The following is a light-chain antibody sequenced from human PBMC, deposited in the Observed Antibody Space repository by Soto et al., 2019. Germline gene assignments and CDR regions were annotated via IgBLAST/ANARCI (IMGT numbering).Light chain of an antibody. CDR2: GAS. J-gene: IGKJ2*01. V-gene: IGKV3-20*01. Sequence: EMVLTQSPGTLSLSPGERATLSCRASQSVSSSYLAWYQQKPGQAPRLLIYGASSSATGIPDRFSGSGSGTDFTRTISRLEHQDFAVYYCQQYGSSPMYTFGQGTKLEIK. CDR3: QQYGSSPMYT. CDR1: QSVSSSY.